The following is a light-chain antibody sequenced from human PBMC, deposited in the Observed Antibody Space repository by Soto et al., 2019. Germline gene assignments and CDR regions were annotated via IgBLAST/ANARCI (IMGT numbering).Light chain of an antibody. CDR2: GAR. CDR3: HQRQRGPRT. J-gene: IGKJ1*01. V-gene: IGKV3-20*01. Sequence: VLTQSPGTLSFSPGERATLSCRASQSVTIGYLAWFQQKPGQAPRLLIYGARTRATGVPARFSGSGSGTDFTLTITSLEPEDFAFYYCHQRQRGPRTFGQGTKVEI. CDR1: QSVTIGY.